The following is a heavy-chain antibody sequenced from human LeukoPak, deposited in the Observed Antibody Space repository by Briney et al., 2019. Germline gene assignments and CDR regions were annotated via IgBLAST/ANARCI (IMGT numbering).Heavy chain of an antibody. CDR2: IGTAGDT. V-gene: IGHV3-13*03. J-gene: IGHJ4*02. CDR3: AREAYCGGDCYSGFDY. Sequence: GGSLRLSCAACGFTFSSYDMHWVRQATGKGLEWVSAIGTAGDTYYPGSVKGQFTISRENAKNSLYLQMNSLRAGDTAVYYCAREAYCGGDCYSGFDYWGQGTLVTVSS. CDR1: GFTFSSYD. D-gene: IGHD2-21*02.